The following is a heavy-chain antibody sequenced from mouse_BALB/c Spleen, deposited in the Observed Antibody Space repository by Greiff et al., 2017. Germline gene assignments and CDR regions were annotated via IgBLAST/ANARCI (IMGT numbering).Heavy chain of an antibody. CDR2: INPSTGYT. Sequence: QVQLQQSGAELAKPGASVKMSCKASGYTFTSYWMHWVKQRPGQGLEWIGYINPSTGYTEYNQKFKDKATLTADKSSSTAYMQLSSLTSEDSAVYYCARGDYDYFDVWGAGTTVTVSS. D-gene: IGHD2-4*01. CDR3: ARGDYDYFDV. CDR1: GYTFTSYW. J-gene: IGHJ1*01. V-gene: IGHV1-7*01.